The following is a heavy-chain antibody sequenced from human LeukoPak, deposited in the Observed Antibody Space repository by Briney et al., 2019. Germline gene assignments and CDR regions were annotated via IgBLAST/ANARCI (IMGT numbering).Heavy chain of an antibody. CDR3: AKDLQGQQLSPFDY. Sequence: PGGSLRLSCAASGFTISSYGMHWVRQAPGKGLEWVAFIRYDGSNKYYADSVKGRFTISRDNSKNTLYLQMNSLRAEDTAVYYCAKDLQGQQLSPFDYWGQGTLVTVSS. J-gene: IGHJ4*02. CDR1: GFTISSYG. V-gene: IGHV3-30*02. CDR2: IRYDGSNK. D-gene: IGHD6-13*01.